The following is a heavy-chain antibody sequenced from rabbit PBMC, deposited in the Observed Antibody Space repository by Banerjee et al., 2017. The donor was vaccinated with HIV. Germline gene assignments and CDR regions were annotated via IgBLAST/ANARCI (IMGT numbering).Heavy chain of an antibody. CDR1: GFSFSSSYY. D-gene: IGHD6-1*01. CDR3: TRTTGYLYGMDL. V-gene: IGHV1S40*01. CDR2: ICAGSSDST. J-gene: IGHJ6*01. Sequence: QSLEESGGDLVKPGASLTLTCTASGFSFSSSYYMCWVRQAPGKGLEWIACICAGSSDSTYYATWAKGRFTISKTSSTTVTLQMTSLTAADTATYFCTRTTGYLYGMDLWGPGTL.